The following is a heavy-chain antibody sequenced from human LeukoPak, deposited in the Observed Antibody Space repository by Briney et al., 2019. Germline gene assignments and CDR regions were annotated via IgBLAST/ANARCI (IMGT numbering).Heavy chain of an antibody. Sequence: ASVKVSCKASGYTFTSYDINWVRQATGQGLEWMGWMNPNSGNTGYAQKFQGRVTMTRNTSISTAYMELSSLRSEDTAVYYCARGSSSWIPYYYYMDAWGKGTTVTVSS. D-gene: IGHD6-13*01. CDR3: ARGSSSWIPYYYYMDA. J-gene: IGHJ6*03. V-gene: IGHV1-8*01. CDR1: GYTFTSYD. CDR2: MNPNSGNT.